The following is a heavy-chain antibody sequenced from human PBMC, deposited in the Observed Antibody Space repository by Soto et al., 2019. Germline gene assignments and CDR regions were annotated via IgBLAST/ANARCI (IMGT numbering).Heavy chain of an antibody. CDR1: GGTFSSYA. D-gene: IGHD3-16*02. J-gene: IGHJ3*02. CDR2: IIPIFGKA. V-gene: IGHV1-69*13. CDR3: ARGYVWGSYRLADAFDI. Sequence: ASVKVSCKSSGGTFSSYAIIWVRQAPVQGLEWMGGIIPIFGKANYAQKFQGRVTITADEYTSTAYMELSSLRSEDTAAYYCARGYVWGSYRLADAFDIWGQGTMVTVS.